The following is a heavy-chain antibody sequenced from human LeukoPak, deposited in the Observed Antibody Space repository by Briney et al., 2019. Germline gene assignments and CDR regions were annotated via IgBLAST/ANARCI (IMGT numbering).Heavy chain of an antibody. Sequence: GASVKVSCRASGGTFSSYAISWVRQAPGQGLEWMGRIIPILGIANYAQKFQGRVTITADKSTSTAYMELSSLRSGDTAVYYCARALYRYSGSYPGWGQGTLVTVSS. V-gene: IGHV1-69*04. D-gene: IGHD1-26*01. CDR3: ARALYRYSGSYPG. CDR1: GGTFSSYA. J-gene: IGHJ4*02. CDR2: IIPILGIA.